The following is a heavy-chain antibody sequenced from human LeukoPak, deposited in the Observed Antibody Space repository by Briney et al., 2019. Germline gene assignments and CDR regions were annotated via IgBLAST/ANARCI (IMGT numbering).Heavy chain of an antibody. D-gene: IGHD4/OR15-4a*01. CDR1: GFTFSSYD. CDR2: ISGSGGAT. V-gene: IGHV3-23*01. Sequence: GGSLRLSCAASGFTFSSYDMSWVRQAPGKGLEWVSVISGSGGATYYVDSVKGRFTISRDNSKNTLYLQMNSLRAEDTAVYYCANGATLTYFDYWGQGTLVTVSS. J-gene: IGHJ4*02. CDR3: ANGATLTYFDY.